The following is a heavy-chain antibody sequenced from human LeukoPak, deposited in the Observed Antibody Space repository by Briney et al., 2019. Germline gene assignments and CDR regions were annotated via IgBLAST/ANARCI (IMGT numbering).Heavy chain of an antibody. D-gene: IGHD3-10*01. CDR2: IIPIFGTA. CDR1: GGTFSSYA. V-gene: IGHV1-69*06. CDR3: ARGTELLWFGELLSSGMVNRSRYYYYYMDV. J-gene: IGHJ6*03. Sequence: SVKVSCKASGGTFSSYAISWVRQAPGQGLEWMGGIIPIFGTANYAQKFQGRVTITADKSTITAYMGLSSLRSEDTAVYYCARGTELLWFGELLSSGMVNRSRYYYYYMDVWGKGTTVTVSS.